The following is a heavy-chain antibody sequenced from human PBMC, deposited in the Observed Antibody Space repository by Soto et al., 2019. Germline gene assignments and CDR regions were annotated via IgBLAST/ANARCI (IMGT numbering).Heavy chain of an antibody. D-gene: IGHD2-21*01. CDR1: GFILTNAW. J-gene: IGHJ4*02. V-gene: IGHV3-15*07. CDR2: IKSKTDGGTA. Sequence: EVHLVESGGGLVKPGGSLRLSCAASGFILTNAWMNWVRQAPGKGLEWVGRIKSKTDGGTADYAAPVKGRFTISRDDSKNTLYLQVDSLKTEDTAVYYCLHRLTYFDYWGQGTLVTVSS. CDR3: LHRLTYFDY.